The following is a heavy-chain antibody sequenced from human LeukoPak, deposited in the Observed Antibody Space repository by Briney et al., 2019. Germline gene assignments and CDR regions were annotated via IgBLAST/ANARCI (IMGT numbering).Heavy chain of an antibody. D-gene: IGHD6-19*01. CDR3: ARGPSSGWRHVFDY. CDR2: INPSGGST. Sequence: ASVKVSCKASGYTFASYYMHWVRQAPGQGLEWMGIINPSGGSTSYAQKFQGRVTMTRDTSISTAYMELSRLRSDDTAVYYCARGPSSGWRHVFDYWGQGTLVTVSS. V-gene: IGHV1-46*01. J-gene: IGHJ4*02. CDR1: GYTFASYY.